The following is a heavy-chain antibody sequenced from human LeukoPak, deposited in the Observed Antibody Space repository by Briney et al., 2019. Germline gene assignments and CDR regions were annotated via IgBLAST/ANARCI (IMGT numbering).Heavy chain of an antibody. D-gene: IGHD5-18*01. CDR2: IYHSGST. Sequence: SETLPLACAVSGGSISSGGYSWSWIRQPPGKGLEWIGYIYHSGSTYYNPSLKSRVTISVDRSKNQFSLKLSSVTAADTAVYYCARGGDVGYSYGFDYWGQGTLVTVSS. V-gene: IGHV4-30-2*01. J-gene: IGHJ4*02. CDR1: GGSISSGGYS. CDR3: ARGGDVGYSYGFDY.